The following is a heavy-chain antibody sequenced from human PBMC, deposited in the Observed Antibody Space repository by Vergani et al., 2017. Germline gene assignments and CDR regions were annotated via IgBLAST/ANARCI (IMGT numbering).Heavy chain of an antibody. V-gene: IGHV4-39*02. D-gene: IGHD3-3*01. CDR2: LYYRGNS. Sequence: QVRLQESGPGLVKPSETLSLTCTVSGASVSSSVSSSGYSWGWLRQPPGKGLEWIASLYYRGNSYYSPSLRSRLTISVDTSKNQFSLRLNSVTAADTAVYYCARERITIFGVVKVPGYYYYMDVWGKGTTVTVSS. CDR1: GASVSSSVSSSGYS. J-gene: IGHJ6*03. CDR3: ARERITIFGVVKVPGYYYYMDV.